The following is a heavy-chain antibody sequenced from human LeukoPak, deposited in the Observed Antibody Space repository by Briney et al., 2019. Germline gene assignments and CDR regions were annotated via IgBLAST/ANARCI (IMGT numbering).Heavy chain of an antibody. CDR3: ARGSGDGYNSYYFDY. V-gene: IGHV1-69*05. CDR2: IIPIFGTA. CDR1: GGTFSSYA. D-gene: IGHD5-24*01. J-gene: IGHJ4*02. Sequence: SVKVSCKASGGTFSSYAISWVRQAPGQGLEWMGGIIPIFGTANYAQKFQGRVTITTDESMSTAYMELSSLRSEDTAVYYCARGSGDGYNSYYFDYWGQGTLVTVSS.